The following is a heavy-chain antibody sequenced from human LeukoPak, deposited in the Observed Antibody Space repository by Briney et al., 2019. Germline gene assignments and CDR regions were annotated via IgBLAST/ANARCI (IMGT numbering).Heavy chain of an antibody. V-gene: IGHV4-31*11. J-gene: IGHJ4*02. CDR2: IYYSGST. CDR1: GGSFSGYY. Sequence: PSETLSLTCAVYGGSFSGYYWSWIRQHPGKGLEWIGYIYYSGSTYYNPSLKSRVTISVDTSKNQFSLKLSSVTAADTAVYYCAGGVGYYDSSGYFDYWGQGTLVTVSS. CDR3: AGGVGYYDSSGYFDY. D-gene: IGHD3-22*01.